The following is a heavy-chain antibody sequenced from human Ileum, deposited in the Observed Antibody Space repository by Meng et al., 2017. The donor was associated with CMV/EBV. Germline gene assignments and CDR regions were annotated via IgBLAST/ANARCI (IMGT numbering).Heavy chain of an antibody. CDR3: ARSFWGLSGYFEN. V-gene: IGHV4-4*02. J-gene: IGHJ4*02. CDR2: TDHSGST. CDR1: GGSISGSNW. Sequence: CGVSGGSISGSNWWSWFRQPPGKGLEWIGETDHSGSTNYNPSLKGRATILVDKSKNEIALEVRSVTAADTAVYYCARSFWGLSGYFENWGQGTLVTVSS. D-gene: IGHD3-16*01.